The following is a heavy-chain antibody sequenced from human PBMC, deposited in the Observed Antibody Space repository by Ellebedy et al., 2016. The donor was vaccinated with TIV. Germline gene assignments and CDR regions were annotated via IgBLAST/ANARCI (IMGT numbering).Heavy chain of an antibody. CDR1: GYTFSNYG. CDR2: ISAYNGDI. Sequence: ASVKVSCKASGYTFSNYGITWVRQAPGQGLEWMGWISAYNGDINIAQKVQDRVILTTDTSTNTVFMELRSLTSDDTAVYYCARGDSKVRYGEYWGQGTLVTVSS. D-gene: IGHD3-10*01. CDR3: ARGDSKVRYGEY. J-gene: IGHJ4*02. V-gene: IGHV1-18*04.